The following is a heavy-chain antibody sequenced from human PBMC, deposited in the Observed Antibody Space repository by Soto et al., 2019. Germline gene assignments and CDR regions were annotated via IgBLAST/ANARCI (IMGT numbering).Heavy chain of an antibody. J-gene: IGHJ3*02. D-gene: IGHD3-3*01. Sequence: EVQLVESGGGLVKPGGSLRLSCAASGFTFSSYSMNWVRQAPGKGLEWVSSISSSSSYIYYADSVKGRFTIPRDNAKNSLDLQMNRLRAEDTAVYYCARPRLRFLEWGGGLDIWGQGTMVTVSS. V-gene: IGHV3-21*01. CDR1: GFTFSSYS. CDR2: ISSSSSYI. CDR3: ARPRLRFLEWGGGLDI.